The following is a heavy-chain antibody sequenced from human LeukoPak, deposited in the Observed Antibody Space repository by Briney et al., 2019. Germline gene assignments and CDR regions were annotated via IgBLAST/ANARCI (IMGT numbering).Heavy chain of an antibody. CDR2: ISGSGGST. CDR1: GFTFSSYA. J-gene: IGHJ4*02. Sequence: GGPLRLSCAASGFTFSSYAMSWVRQAPGKGLEWVTDISGSGGSTYYADSVKGRFTISRDNSKNTLYLQMNSLRAEDTAVYYCAKDEGRSSSDHDCWGQGTLVTVSS. D-gene: IGHD6-13*01. V-gene: IGHV3-23*01. CDR3: AKDEGRSSSDHDC.